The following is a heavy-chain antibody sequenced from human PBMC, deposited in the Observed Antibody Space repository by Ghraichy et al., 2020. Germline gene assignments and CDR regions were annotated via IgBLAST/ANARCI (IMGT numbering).Heavy chain of an antibody. CDR3: VCSKWTIFGVVIKTSLVVDY. J-gene: IGHJ4*02. V-gene: IGHV3-64D*06. Sequence: GGSLRLSCSASGFTFSSYAMHWVRQAPGKGLEYVSAISSNGGSIYYADSVKGRFTISRDNSKNTLYLQMSSLRAEDTAVYYCVCSKWTIFGVVIKTSLVVDYWGQGTLVTVSS. D-gene: IGHD3-3*01. CDR2: ISSNGGSI. CDR1: GFTFSSYA.